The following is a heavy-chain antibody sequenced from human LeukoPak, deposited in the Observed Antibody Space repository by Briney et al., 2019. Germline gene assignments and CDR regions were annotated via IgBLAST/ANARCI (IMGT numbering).Heavy chain of an antibody. V-gene: IGHV4-59*01. J-gene: IGHJ4*02. CDR1: GGSISSYY. D-gene: IGHD5-24*01. CDR2: IYYSGST. CDR3: ARGRSLDY. Sequence: SETLSLTCTVSGGSISSYYWSWIRQPPGKGLKWSGYIYYSGSTNYNPSLKSRVTISVDTSKNQFSLKLSSVTAADTAVYYCARGRSLDYWGQGTLVTVSS.